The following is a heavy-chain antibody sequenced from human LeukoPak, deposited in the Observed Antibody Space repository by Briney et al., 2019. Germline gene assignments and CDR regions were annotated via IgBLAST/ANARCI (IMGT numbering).Heavy chain of an antibody. CDR2: IYTSGST. V-gene: IGHV4-61*02. J-gene: IGHJ4*02. CDR1: GGSISSGDYY. Sequence: SETLSLTCTVSGGSISSGDYYWSWIRQPPGKGLEWIGRIYTSGSTNYNPSLKSRVTMSVDTSKNQFSLKLSSVTAADTAVYYCARDSDSSGSDYWRQGTLVTASS. CDR3: ARDSDSSGSDY. D-gene: IGHD3-22*01.